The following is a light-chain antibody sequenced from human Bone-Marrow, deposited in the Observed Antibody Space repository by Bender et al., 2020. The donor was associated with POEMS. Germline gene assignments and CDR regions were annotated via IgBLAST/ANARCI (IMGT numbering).Light chain of an antibody. CDR2: VNSDGSH. CDR1: SGHINYA. CDR3: QTWGPGIRV. Sequence: QVVLTQPPSASASLGASVKLTCTLSSGHINYAIAWHQQQPEKGPRYLMKVNSDGSHSKGDGIPDRFSGSSSGAERYLTISSLQSEDEADYYCQTWGPGIRVFGGGTKLTVL. J-gene: IGLJ2*01. V-gene: IGLV4-69*01.